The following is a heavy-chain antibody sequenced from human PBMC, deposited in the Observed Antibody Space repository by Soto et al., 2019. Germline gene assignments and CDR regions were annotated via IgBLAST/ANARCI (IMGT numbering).Heavy chain of an antibody. J-gene: IGHJ6*02. CDR3: ARDQFKLSKYDILTGYYDDYYYYGMDV. CDR2: ISSSSSTI. CDR1: GFTFSSYS. V-gene: IGHV3-48*02. Sequence: GGSLRLSCAASGFTFSSYSMNWVRQAPGKGLEWVSYISSSSSTIYYADSVKGRFTISRDNAKNSLYLQMNSLRDEDTAVYYCARDQFKLSKYDILTGYYDDYYYYGMDVWGQGTTVTVSS. D-gene: IGHD3-9*01.